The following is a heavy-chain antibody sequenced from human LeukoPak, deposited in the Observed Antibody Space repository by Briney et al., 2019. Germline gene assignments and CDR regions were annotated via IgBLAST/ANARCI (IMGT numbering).Heavy chain of an antibody. D-gene: IGHD6-19*01. CDR1: GGGLRNYA. CDR2: IIPSIGSS. J-gene: IGHJ4*02. CDR3: GRDRGSGWNKAIDY. Sequence: SVKVSCKASGGGLRNYAITWVRQAPGQGLEWMGRIIPSIGSSNYVPKFQGRFTITADKSTSTVFIELCNLRSEDTAVYFCGRDRGSGWNKAIDYWGQGTLVTVS. V-gene: IGHV1-69*04.